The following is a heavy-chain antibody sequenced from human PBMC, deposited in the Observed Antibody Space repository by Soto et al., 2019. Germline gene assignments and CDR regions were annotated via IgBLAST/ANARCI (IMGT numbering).Heavy chain of an antibody. Sequence: QVQLQLWGAGLLKPSETLSLTCAVYGGSFSGYYWSWIRQPPGKGLEWIGEINHSGSTNYNPSLKSRVTISVDTSKNQFSLKLSSVTAADTAVYYCARASLVRGVSYGMDVWGQGTTVTVSS. D-gene: IGHD3-10*01. J-gene: IGHJ6*02. V-gene: IGHV4-34*01. CDR3: ARASLVRGVSYGMDV. CDR1: GGSFSGYY. CDR2: INHSGST.